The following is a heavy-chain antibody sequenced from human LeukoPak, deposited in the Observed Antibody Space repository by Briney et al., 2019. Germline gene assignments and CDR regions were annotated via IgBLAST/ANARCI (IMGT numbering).Heavy chain of an antibody. V-gene: IGHV7-4-1*02. J-gene: IGHJ4*02. D-gene: IGHD1-14*01. Sequence: ASVKVSCKASGYSFTTYGIYWVRQAPGQGLEWMGWINTDTGKPTYAQGFTGRFIFSLDTSATTAYLQISSLKTEDTAVYYCARDNLWAADSWGQGSLVTVSS. CDR3: ARDNLWAADS. CDR2: INTDTGKP. CDR1: GYSFTTYG.